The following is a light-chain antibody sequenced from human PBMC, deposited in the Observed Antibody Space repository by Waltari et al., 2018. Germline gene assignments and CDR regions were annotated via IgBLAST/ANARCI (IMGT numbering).Light chain of an antibody. CDR2: WAS. CDR3: QQYYSTPWT. CDR1: QSLLYNFRNRRD. V-gene: IGKV4-1*01. J-gene: IGKJ1*01. Sequence: DIVLTQSPDSLALSLRERATISYTSSQSLLYNFRNRRDLAWYQQKLGQSPKLHFYWASTRKCGVPYRFSGSGSGADFAVTISSLQAEDGAVYYCQQYYSTPWTFCQGTSVEVK.